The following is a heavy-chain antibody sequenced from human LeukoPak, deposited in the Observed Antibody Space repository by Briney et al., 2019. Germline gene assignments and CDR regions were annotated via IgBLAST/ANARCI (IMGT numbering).Heavy chain of an antibody. D-gene: IGHD5-24*01. CDR2: ISYSRSYI. CDR1: GFPFSRYS. J-gene: IGHJ4*02. Sequence: KPGGSLRLSCAVSGFPFSRYSMHWVRQAPGKGLVWVSSISYSRSYIYYADSVKGRLNISRDNAKNSLYLQVNSLRAEDTAVYYCASGGWLQQDSWGQGTLVTVSS. CDR3: ASGGWLQQDS. V-gene: IGHV3-21*01.